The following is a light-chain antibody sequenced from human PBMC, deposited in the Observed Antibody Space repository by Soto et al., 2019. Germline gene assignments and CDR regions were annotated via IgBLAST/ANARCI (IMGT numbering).Light chain of an antibody. CDR2: AVS. CDR1: SSDIGSYDH. V-gene: IGLV2-14*03. Sequence: QSVLTQPASVSGSPGQSITISCSGTSSDIGSYDHVAWYQQFPGKSPKLIIYAVSDRPSGVSDRFSGSKSGISASLTISGLQTEEEADYYCISYTDRQSYLFGTGTKVAVL. CDR3: ISYTDRQSYL. J-gene: IGLJ1*01.